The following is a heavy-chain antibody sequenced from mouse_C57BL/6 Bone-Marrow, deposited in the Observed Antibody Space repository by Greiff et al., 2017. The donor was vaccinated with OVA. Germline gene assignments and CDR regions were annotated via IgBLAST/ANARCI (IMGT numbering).Heavy chain of an antibody. J-gene: IGHJ3*01. V-gene: IGHV1-55*01. CDR2: IYPGSGST. CDR1: GYTFTSYW. CDR3: ARSTTVVEGWFAY. D-gene: IGHD1-1*01. Sequence: QVHVKQPGAELVKPGASVKMSCKASGYTFTSYWITWVKQRPGQGLEWIGDIYPGSGSTNYNEKFKSKATLTVDTSSSTAYMQLSSLTSEDSAVYYCARSTTVVEGWFAYWGQGTLVTVSA.